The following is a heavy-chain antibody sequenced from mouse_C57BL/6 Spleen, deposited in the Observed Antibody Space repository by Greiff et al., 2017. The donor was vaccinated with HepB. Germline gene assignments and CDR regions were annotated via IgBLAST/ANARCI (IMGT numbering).Heavy chain of an antibody. V-gene: IGHV1-69*01. J-gene: IGHJ4*01. CDR2: IDPSDSYT. Sequence: QVQLKQPGAELVMPGASVKLSCKASGYTFTSYWMHWVKQRPGQGLEWIGEIDPSDSYTNYNQKFKGKSTLTVDKSSSTAYMQLSSLTSEDSAVYYCAADSSGYYAMDYWGQGTSVTVSS. CDR1: GYTFTSYW. D-gene: IGHD3-2*02. CDR3: AADSSGYYAMDY.